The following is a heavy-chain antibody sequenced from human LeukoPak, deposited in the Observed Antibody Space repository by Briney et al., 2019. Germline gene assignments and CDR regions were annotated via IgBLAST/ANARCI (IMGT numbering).Heavy chain of an antibody. Sequence: PGGSLRLSCAASGFTFSSYWMSWVRQAPGKGLEWVANIKQDGSEKYYVDSVKGRFTISRDNAKNSLYLQMNSLRAEDTAVYYCARGQAGTTLDAFDIWGQGTMVTVSS. CDR1: GFTFSSYW. D-gene: IGHD1-1*01. V-gene: IGHV3-7*01. J-gene: IGHJ3*02. CDR2: IKQDGSEK. CDR3: ARGQAGTTLDAFDI.